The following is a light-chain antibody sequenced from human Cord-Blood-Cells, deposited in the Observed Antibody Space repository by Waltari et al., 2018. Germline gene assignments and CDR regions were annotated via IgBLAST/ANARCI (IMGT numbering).Light chain of an antibody. CDR2: GAS. CDR3: QQYGSSPPYT. J-gene: IGKJ2*01. CDR1: QSVSSSY. V-gene: IGKV3-20*01. Sequence: DMVLTQSPGNLFSSPGERSTLSCRASQSVSSSYLAWYQQKPGQAPRLLIYGASSRATGIPDRFSGSGSGTDFTLTISRLEPEDFAVYYCQQYGSSPPYTFGQGTKLEIK.